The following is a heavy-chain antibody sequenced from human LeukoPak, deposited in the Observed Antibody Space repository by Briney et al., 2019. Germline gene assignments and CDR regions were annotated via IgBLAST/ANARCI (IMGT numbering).Heavy chain of an antibody. Sequence: GASVKVSCKASGYTFTSYGISWVRQAPGQGLEWMGGIIPIFGTANYAQKFQGRVTITADESTSTAYMELSSLRSEDTAVYYCARGGIAARRAIDYWGQGTLVTVSS. J-gene: IGHJ4*02. CDR1: GYTFTSYG. CDR2: IIPIFGTA. V-gene: IGHV1-69*13. CDR3: ARGGIAARRAIDY. D-gene: IGHD6-6*01.